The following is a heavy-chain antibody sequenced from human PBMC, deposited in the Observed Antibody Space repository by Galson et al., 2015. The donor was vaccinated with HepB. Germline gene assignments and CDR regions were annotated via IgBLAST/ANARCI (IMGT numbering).Heavy chain of an antibody. J-gene: IGHJ2*01. CDR1: GFTFSRYG. CDR2: IWYDGSNK. V-gene: IGHV3-33*01. CDR3: ARDSEVGGDNWNLYWYVDL. Sequence: SLRLSCAASGFTFSRYGMHWVRQAPGKGLEWVAVIWYDGSNKYYADSVKSRFTISRDNSKNTLYLQMNSLRAEDTAVYYCARDSEVGGDNWNLYWYVDLWGRGTLVTVSS. D-gene: IGHD1-20*01.